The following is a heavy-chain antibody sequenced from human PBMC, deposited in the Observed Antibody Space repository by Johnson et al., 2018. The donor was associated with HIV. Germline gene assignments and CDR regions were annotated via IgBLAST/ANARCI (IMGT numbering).Heavy chain of an antibody. J-gene: IGHJ3*02. CDR2: ISGSGGST. Sequence: VQLVESGGGLVQPGGSLRLSCAASGFTFDDYGMSWVRQAPGKGLEWVSGISGSGGSTYYTDSVKGRFTISRDNSKNTLYLQMNSLRAEDTAVYYCAREGEPDGFDIWGQGTMVTVSS. CDR3: AREGEPDGFDI. CDR1: GFTFDDYG. D-gene: IGHD3-16*01. V-gene: IGHV3-23*04.